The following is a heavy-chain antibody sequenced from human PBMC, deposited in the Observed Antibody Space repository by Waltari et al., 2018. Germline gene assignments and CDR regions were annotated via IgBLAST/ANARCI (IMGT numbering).Heavy chain of an antibody. Sequence: QVQLVESGGGVVQPGRSLRLSCAASGFTFSSYGMHWVRQAPGKGLEWVAVIWYDGSNKYYADSVKGRFTISRDNSKNTLYLQMNSLRAEDTAVYYCARDRPYSGSYPFDYWGQGTLVTVSS. CDR1: GFTFSSYG. CDR2: IWYDGSNK. V-gene: IGHV3-33*01. CDR3: ARDRPYSGSYPFDY. J-gene: IGHJ4*02. D-gene: IGHD1-26*01.